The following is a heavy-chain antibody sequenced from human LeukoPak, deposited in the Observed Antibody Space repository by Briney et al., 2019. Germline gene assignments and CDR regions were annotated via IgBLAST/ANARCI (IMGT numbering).Heavy chain of an antibody. CDR3: ANTIYDILTGYPYYYYGMDV. J-gene: IGHJ6*04. D-gene: IGHD3-9*01. Sequence: SVKVSCKASGGTFSSYAISWVRQAPGQGLEWMGRIIPIFGTANYAQKFQGRVAITADKSTSTAYMELSSLRSEDTAVYYCANTIYDILTGYPYYYYGMDVWGKGTTVTVSS. V-gene: IGHV1-69*06. CDR2: IIPIFGTA. CDR1: GGTFSSYA.